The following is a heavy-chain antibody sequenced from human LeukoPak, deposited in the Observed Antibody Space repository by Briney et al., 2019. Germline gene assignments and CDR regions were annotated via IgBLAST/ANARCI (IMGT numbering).Heavy chain of an antibody. CDR3: ARFILGHYGYFDY. Sequence: PSETLSLTCAVSGGSISSSNWWSWVRQPPGKGLEWIGDIYHSGSTNYNPSLKSRVTFSVDKSKNQFSLRLTSVTAADTAVYYCARFILGHYGYFDYWGQGTLVTVSS. D-gene: IGHD4-17*01. V-gene: IGHV4-4*02. J-gene: IGHJ4*02. CDR1: GGSISSSNW. CDR2: IYHSGST.